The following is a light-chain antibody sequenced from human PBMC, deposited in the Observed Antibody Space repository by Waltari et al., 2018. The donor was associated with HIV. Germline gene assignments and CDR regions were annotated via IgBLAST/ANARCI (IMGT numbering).Light chain of an antibody. CDR2: RDD. CDR1: SPIFGHNT. J-gene: IGLJ2*01. V-gene: IGLV1-44*01. CDR3: AAWEDSVFGCAV. Sequence: QSLLTQPPTASGTPGQTVIISCSGNSPIFGHNTLNWYQQFPGTAPKLLIFRDDQRPSGAPARFSASRSGSSASLAISGLQSEDEAHYYCAAWEDSVFGCAVFGGGTRLTVL.